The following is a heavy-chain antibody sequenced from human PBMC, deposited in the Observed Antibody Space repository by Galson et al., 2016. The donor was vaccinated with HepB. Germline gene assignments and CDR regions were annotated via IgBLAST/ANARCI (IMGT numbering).Heavy chain of an antibody. Sequence: SLRLSCAASGFRFSSYGMNWVRQAPGKGLEWVAVISYDESNKYYIDSVKGRFTVSRDSSKYTVYLQMDSLRIEDTAVYYCAASPAATYAPEGYALDFWGQGTTVTVSS. D-gene: IGHD6-25*01. CDR1: GFRFSSYG. V-gene: IGHV3-30*03. J-gene: IGHJ3*01. CDR3: AASPAATYAPEGYALDF. CDR2: ISYDESNK.